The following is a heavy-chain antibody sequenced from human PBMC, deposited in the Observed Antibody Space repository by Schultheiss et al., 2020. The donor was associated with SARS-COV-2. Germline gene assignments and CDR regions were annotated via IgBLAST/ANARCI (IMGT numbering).Heavy chain of an antibody. V-gene: IGHV4-59*12. CDR2: IYYSGST. J-gene: IGHJ4*02. CDR1: GGSISSYY. D-gene: IGHD3-22*01. Sequence: SETLSLTCTVSGGSISSYYWSWIRQPPGKGLEWIGYIYYSGSTNYNPSLKSRVTISVDTSKNQFSLKLSSVTAADTAVYYCARGRGNLVVVISSYYFDYWGQGTLVTVSS. CDR3: ARGRGNLVVVISSYYFDY.